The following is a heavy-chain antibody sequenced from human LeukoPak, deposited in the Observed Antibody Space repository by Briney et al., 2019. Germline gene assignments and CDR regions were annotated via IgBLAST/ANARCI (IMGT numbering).Heavy chain of an antibody. J-gene: IGHJ4*02. CDR2: IKSKTGGGTT. D-gene: IGHD3-22*01. Sequence: GGSLRLSCAASGFTFSNACMSWGRQAPGQALEWVGRIKSKTGGGTTDYAAPVRGTITISRDDSKNTLYLQMNSLKTEDTAVYYCTTALYYYDSSGYRAKTFDYWGQGTLVTVSS. CDR3: TTALYYYDSSGYRAKTFDY. V-gene: IGHV3-15*01. CDR1: GFTFSNAC.